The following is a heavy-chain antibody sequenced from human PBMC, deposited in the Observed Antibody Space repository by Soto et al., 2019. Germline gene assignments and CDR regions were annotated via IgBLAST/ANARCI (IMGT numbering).Heavy chain of an antibody. CDR1: GVTVSSYW. V-gene: IGHV3-7*05. Sequence: GGSLGLSCAACGVTVSSYWMSWVRQAPGKGLEWVANIKQDGSEKYYVDSVKGRFTISRDNAKNSLYLQMNSLRAEDTAVYYCASLRYFDRTIDYWGQGTLVTVSS. J-gene: IGHJ4*02. D-gene: IGHD3-9*01. CDR2: IKQDGSEK. CDR3: ASLRYFDRTIDY.